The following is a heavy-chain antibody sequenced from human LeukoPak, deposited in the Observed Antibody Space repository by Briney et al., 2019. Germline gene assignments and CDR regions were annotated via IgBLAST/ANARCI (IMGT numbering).Heavy chain of an antibody. CDR2: VNHSGST. J-gene: IGHJ4*02. V-gene: IGHV4-34*01. D-gene: IGHD2-2*01. CDR3: AKVNIVVVPAAIYGSDY. CDR1: GGSFSGYY. Sequence: SETLSLTCAVYGGSFSGYYWSWIRQPPGKGLEWIGEVNHSGSTNYNPSLKSRVTISVDTSKNQFSLKLSSVTAEDTAVYYCAKVNIVVVPAAIYGSDYWGQGTLVTVSS.